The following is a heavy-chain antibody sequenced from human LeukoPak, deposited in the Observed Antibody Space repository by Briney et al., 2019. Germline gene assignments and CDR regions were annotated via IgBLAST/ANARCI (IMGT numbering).Heavy chain of an antibody. V-gene: IGHV4-31*03. D-gene: IGHD5-24*01. J-gene: IGHJ4*02. CDR1: GGSIRSGGYY. CDR2: IYYSGST. Sequence: SETLSLTCTISGGSIRSGGYYWSWIRQHPGKGLEWIGYIYYSGSTYYNPSLKSRVTISVDTSKNQFSLKLSSVTAADTAVYYCARGVRWLQLSYFDYWGQGTLVTVSS. CDR3: ARGVRWLQLSYFDY.